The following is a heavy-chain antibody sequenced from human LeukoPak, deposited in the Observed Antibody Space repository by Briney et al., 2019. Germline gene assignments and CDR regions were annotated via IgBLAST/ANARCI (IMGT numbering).Heavy chain of an antibody. D-gene: IGHD3-10*01. CDR2: IHYSGST. J-gene: IGHJ5*02. CDR3: ARRYYYGSGSYSFPPPNWFDP. Sequence: SETLSLTCTVSGGSISSYYWSWIRQPPGKGLEWIGYIHYSGSTNYNPSLKSRVTISVDTSKNQFSLKLSSVTAADTAVYYCARRYYYGSGSYSFPPPNWFDPWGQGTLVTVSS. V-gene: IGHV4-59*01. CDR1: GGSISSYY.